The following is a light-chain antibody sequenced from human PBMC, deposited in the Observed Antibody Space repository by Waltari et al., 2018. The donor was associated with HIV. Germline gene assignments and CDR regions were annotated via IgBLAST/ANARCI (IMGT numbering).Light chain of an antibody. CDR1: TANIGANF. Sequence: QSVLTQPPSASGTPGQKVTISCSGGTANIGANFLFWFQQFPGTAPKLLIYRDNLRHSGVRARFSGSKSGTSASLTISGLRSDDEAHYFCAVLDDTLGGGVFGGGTKLTVL. J-gene: IGLJ2*01. V-gene: IGLV1-47*01. CDR3: AVLDDTLGGGV. CDR2: RDN.